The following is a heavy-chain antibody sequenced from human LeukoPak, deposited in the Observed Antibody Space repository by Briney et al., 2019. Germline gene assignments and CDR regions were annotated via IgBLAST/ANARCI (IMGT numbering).Heavy chain of an antibody. CDR3: ANGNRCTSPNCLGYYYFYMDV. J-gene: IGHJ6*03. D-gene: IGHD2-8*01. V-gene: IGHV3-23*01. CDR2: FSGSGGTT. Sequence: YPGGSLRLSCAASGFTFSSYAMNWVRQAPGRGLEWVSGFSGSGGTTYYADSVKGRFTISRDNSKNTVYLKMNSLRAEDTAVYYCANGNRCTSPNCLGYYYFYMDVWGKGTTVTVSS. CDR1: GFTFSSYA.